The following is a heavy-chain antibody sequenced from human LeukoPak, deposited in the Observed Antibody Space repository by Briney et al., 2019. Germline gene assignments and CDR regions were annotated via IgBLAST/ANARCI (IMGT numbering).Heavy chain of an antibody. D-gene: IGHD6-19*01. Sequence: KPSETLSPTCTVSGGSIRSSSYNWGWIRQPPRKGLEWIGSIYYSGSTYYNPSLKSRVTISVDTPKNQFSLKLSSVTAADTAVYYCARPGSSDWYDPFDIWGQGTMVTVSS. CDR1: GGSIRSSSYN. CDR3: ARPGSSDWYDPFDI. V-gene: IGHV4-39*01. CDR2: IYYSGST. J-gene: IGHJ3*02.